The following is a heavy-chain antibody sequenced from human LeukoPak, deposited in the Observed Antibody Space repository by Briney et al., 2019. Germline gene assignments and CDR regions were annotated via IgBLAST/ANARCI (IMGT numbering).Heavy chain of an antibody. CDR1: GFTFSSYG. CDR3: AKDLYCSGGSCYPYGMDV. CDR2: IRYDGSNK. J-gene: IGHJ6*02. V-gene: IGHV3-30*02. Sequence: PGGSLRLSCAASGFTFSSYGMHWVRQAPGKALEWVAFIRYDGSNKYYADSVKGRFTISRDNSKNTLYLQMNSLRAEDTAVYYCAKDLYCSGGSCYPYGMDVWGQGTTVTVSS. D-gene: IGHD2-15*01.